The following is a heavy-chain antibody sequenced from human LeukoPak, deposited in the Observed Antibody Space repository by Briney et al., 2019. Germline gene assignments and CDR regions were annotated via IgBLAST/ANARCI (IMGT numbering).Heavy chain of an antibody. Sequence: SETLSLTCTVSGGSISSYYWSWIRQPAGKGLEWIGRIYTSGSTNYNPSLKSRVTMSVDTSKNQFSLKLSSVTAADTAVYYCAREGYSSSWYRPYYFDYWGQGTLVTVSS. CDR2: IYTSGST. CDR3: AREGYSSSWYRPYYFDY. D-gene: IGHD6-13*01. J-gene: IGHJ4*02. V-gene: IGHV4-4*07. CDR1: GGSISSYY.